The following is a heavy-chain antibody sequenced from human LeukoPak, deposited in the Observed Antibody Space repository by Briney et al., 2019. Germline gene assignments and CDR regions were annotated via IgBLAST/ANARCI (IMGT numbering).Heavy chain of an antibody. CDR3: VRGGVTDPASDY. V-gene: IGHV3-74*01. CDR2: INCDGSTT. J-gene: IGHJ4*02. Sequence: GGSLRLSCAASGCTFSRYWMHWVRQAPGKGLVWVSLINCDGSTTNYADSVKGRFTISRDNAKNTLYLQMNSLRAEDTAVYFCVRGGVTDPASDYWAQETLVTVSS. CDR1: GCTFSRYW. D-gene: IGHD2-21*02.